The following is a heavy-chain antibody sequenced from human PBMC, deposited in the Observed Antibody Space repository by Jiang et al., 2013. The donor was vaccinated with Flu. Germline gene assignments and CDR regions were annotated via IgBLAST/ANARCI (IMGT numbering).Heavy chain of an antibody. CDR3: ARQGTTGLSGMDV. D-gene: IGHD1-1*01. J-gene: IGHJ6*04. Sequence: GPGLVKPSETLSLTCTVSGGSISSYYWSWIRQPPGKGLEWIGYIYYSGSTNYNPSLKSRVTISVDTSKNQFSLKLSSVTAADTAVYYCARQGTTGLSGMDVWGKGTTVTVSS. V-gene: IGHV4-59*08. CDR2: IYYSGST. CDR1: GGSISSYY.